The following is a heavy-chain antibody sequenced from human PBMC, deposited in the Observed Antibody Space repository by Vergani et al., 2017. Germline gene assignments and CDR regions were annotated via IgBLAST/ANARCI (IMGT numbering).Heavy chain of an antibody. CDR3: ARHSTVEWLVKLGWIDP. D-gene: IGHD6-19*01. V-gene: IGHV4-39*01. J-gene: IGHJ5*02. CDR1: GASIRSSNYY. Sequence: QLQLQESGPGLVKPSATLSLTCSVPGASIRSSNYYWGWIRQPPGKGLEWIASIYYSGITYYNPSLKSRVTISVDTSKNQFSLKLSSVTAADTAVYFCARHSTVEWLVKLGWIDPWGQGILVTVSS. CDR2: IYYSGIT.